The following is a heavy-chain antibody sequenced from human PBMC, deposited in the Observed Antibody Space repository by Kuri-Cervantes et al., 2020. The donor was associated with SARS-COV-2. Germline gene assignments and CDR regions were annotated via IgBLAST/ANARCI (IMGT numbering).Heavy chain of an antibody. CDR2: ISSSSSYI. V-gene: IGHV3-21*01. CDR3: ARAYYYDSSGYYSNWFDP. D-gene: IGHD3-22*01. Sequence: GGSLRLSCAASGFTFSSYSMNWVRQAPGKGLEWVSSISSSSSYIYYADSVKGRFTISRDNAKNSLYLQMNSLRAEDTAVHYCARAYYYDSSGYYSNWFDPWGQGTLVTVSS. CDR1: GFTFSSYS. J-gene: IGHJ5*02.